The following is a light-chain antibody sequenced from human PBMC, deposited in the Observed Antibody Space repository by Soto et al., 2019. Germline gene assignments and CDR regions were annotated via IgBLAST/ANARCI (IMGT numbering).Light chain of an antibody. CDR2: DVS. V-gene: IGLV2-14*01. Sequence: QSALTQPASVSGSPGQPITISCTGTSSDVGGYNYVSWYQQYPGKAPKLMIYDVSNRPSGVSNRFSGSKSGNTASLTISGLQAEDEADYYCTSYTTCSTLVFGTGTKLTVL. CDR1: SSDVGGYNY. CDR3: TSYTTCSTLV. J-gene: IGLJ1*01.